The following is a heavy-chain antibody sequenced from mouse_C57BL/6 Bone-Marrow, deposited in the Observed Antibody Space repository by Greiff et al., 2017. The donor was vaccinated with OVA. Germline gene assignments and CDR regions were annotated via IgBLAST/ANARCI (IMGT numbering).Heavy chain of an antibody. V-gene: IGHV1-15*01. CDR2: IYPETGGT. D-gene: IGHD1-3*01. Sequence: QVQLQQSGAELVRPGASVTLSCKASGYTFTDSEMHWVKQTPVHGLEWIGAIYPETGGTAYNQKFKGQAILTADKSSSPAYMELRRLTSEDSAVYYCTSREGRYNNYAMDYWGQGTSVTVSS. CDR3: TSREGRYNNYAMDY. CDR1: GYTFTDSE. J-gene: IGHJ4*01.